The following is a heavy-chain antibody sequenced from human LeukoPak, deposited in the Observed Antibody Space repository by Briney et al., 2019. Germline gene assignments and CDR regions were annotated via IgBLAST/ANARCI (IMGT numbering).Heavy chain of an antibody. V-gene: IGHV4-59*12. J-gene: IGHJ6*04. Sequence: KPSETLSLTCTVSGGSISSYYWSWIRQPPGKGLEWIGYIYSSGSTNYNPSLKSRVTISVDTSKNQFSLKLSSVTAADTAVYYCARGRYYYDFWSGYSILDVWGKGTTVTVSS. CDR2: IYSSGST. CDR3: ARGRYYYDFWSGYSILDV. CDR1: GGSISSYY. D-gene: IGHD3-3*01.